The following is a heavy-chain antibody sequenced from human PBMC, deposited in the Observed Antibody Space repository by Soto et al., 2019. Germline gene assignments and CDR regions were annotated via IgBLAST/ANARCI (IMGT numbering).Heavy chain of an antibody. CDR2: ISYDGSNK. CDR3: AKDLYGGNSGAFDI. Sequence: LRLTCAASGFTFSSYGMHWVRQAPGKGLEWVAVISYDGSNKYYADSVKGRFTISRDNSKNTLYLQMNSLRAEDTAVYYCAKDLYGGNSGAFDIWGQGTMVTVSS. D-gene: IGHD4-17*01. V-gene: IGHV3-30*18. J-gene: IGHJ3*02. CDR1: GFTFSSYG.